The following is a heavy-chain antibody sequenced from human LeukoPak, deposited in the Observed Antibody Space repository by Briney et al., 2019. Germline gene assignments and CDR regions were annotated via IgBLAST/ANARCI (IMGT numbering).Heavy chain of an antibody. Sequence: ASVKVSCKTSGYTFTNYGVSWVRQAPGQGLEWMGWISAYNGNTKYAHEFQGRVTMTTDTSTSTAYMELKSLRSDDTAVYFCARDSNYYYDSSGYNDYFDFWGQGTLVTVSS. D-gene: IGHD3-22*01. CDR1: GYTFTNYG. J-gene: IGHJ4*02. V-gene: IGHV1-18*01. CDR3: ARDSNYYYDSSGYNDYFDF. CDR2: ISAYNGNT.